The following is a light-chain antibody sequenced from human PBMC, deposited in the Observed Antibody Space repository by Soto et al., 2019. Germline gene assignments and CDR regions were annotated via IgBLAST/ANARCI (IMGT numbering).Light chain of an antibody. V-gene: IGKV1-33*01. Sequence: DIQMTQSPSSLSASVGDRVTITCQASQDISNYLTWYQQKPGKAPKLLIYDASNLETGVPSRFSGSGSGTDFTFTISSLQPEDIATYYCQQYDNLGLTFGGGTKVEIK. J-gene: IGKJ4*01. CDR1: QDISNY. CDR2: DAS. CDR3: QQYDNLGLT.